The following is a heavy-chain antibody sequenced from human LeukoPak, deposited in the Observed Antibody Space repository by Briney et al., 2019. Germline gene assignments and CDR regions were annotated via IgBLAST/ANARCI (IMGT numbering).Heavy chain of an antibody. Sequence: GGSLRLSCTASGFTLGDYAMSWVRQAPGMGLEWVGFIRSKVYDGTTEYAASVKGRFTISRDDSKSIAYLQMNSLKTEDTAVYYCTRGSRYCDSTSCPYYYMDVWGKGTTVTVSS. V-gene: IGHV3-49*04. CDR2: IRSKVYDGTT. D-gene: IGHD2-2*01. CDR3: TRGSRYCDSTSCPYYYMDV. J-gene: IGHJ6*03. CDR1: GFTLGDYA.